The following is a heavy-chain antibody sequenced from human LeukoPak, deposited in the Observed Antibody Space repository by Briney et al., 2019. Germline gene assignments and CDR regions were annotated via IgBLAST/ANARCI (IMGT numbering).Heavy chain of an antibody. D-gene: IGHD2-15*01. Sequence: PGGSLRLSCAASGFTFSSYWMSWVRQAPGKGLEWVANIKQDGSEKYYVDSVKGRFTISRDNAKNSLYLQMNSLRAEDTAVYYCARDLGYCSGGSCYHDAFDIWGQGTMATVSS. CDR1: GFTFSSYW. CDR2: IKQDGSEK. J-gene: IGHJ3*02. V-gene: IGHV3-7*01. CDR3: ARDLGYCSGGSCYHDAFDI.